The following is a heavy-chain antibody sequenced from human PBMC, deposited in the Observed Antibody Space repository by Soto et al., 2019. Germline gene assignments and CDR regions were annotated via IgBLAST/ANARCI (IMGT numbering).Heavy chain of an antibody. J-gene: IGHJ5*02. D-gene: IGHD6-6*01. CDR1: GFTFSSYA. CDR2: ISGSGGST. CDR3: AKNGVSARRRWFDP. Sequence: GGSLRLSCSASGFTFSSYAMSWVRQAPGKALEWVSAISGSGGSTYYADSVKGRFTISRDNSKSTLYLQMNSLRAENTAVDDCAKNGVSARRRWFDPWGQGTLVTVSS. V-gene: IGHV3-23*01.